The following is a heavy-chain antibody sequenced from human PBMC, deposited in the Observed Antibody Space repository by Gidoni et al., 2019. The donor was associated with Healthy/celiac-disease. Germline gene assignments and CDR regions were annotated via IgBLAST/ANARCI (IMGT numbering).Heavy chain of an antibody. Sequence: QVQPVESGGGVVQPGRSLRLSCAASGFTFSSYGRHWFRQAPGKGLEWVAVIWYDGSNKYYADSVKGRFTISRDNSKNTLYLQMNSLRAEDTAVYYCARFLANFDYWGQGTLVTVSS. V-gene: IGHV3-33*01. CDR3: ARFLANFDY. CDR2: IWYDGSNK. J-gene: IGHJ4*02. CDR1: GFTFSSYG.